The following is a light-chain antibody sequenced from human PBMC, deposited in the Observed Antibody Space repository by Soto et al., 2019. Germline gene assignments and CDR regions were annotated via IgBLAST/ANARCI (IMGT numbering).Light chain of an antibody. V-gene: IGKV3-15*01. CDR2: GAS. Sequence: VVTQSPATLSVSPGERVTLSCRASQSVGGSLAWYRQKPGQAPSLLVYGASTGATGIPARFSGSGSGTEFTLTISSLQSDGFAVYYCLQYDKWPPWTFGQGTKVDIK. CDR1: QSVGGS. J-gene: IGKJ1*01. CDR3: LQYDKWPPWT.